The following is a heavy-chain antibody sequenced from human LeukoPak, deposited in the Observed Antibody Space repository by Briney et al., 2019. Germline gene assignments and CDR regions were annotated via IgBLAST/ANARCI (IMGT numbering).Heavy chain of an antibody. Sequence: GRSLRLSCAASGFTFSSYAMHWVRQAPGKGLEWVAVISYDGSNKYYADSVKGRFTISRDNSKNTLYLQMNSLRAEDTAVYYCARDVYSSSWYALGYWGQGTLVTVSS. D-gene: IGHD6-13*01. J-gene: IGHJ4*02. CDR3: ARDVYSSSWYALGY. V-gene: IGHV3-30-3*01. CDR1: GFTFSSYA. CDR2: ISYDGSNK.